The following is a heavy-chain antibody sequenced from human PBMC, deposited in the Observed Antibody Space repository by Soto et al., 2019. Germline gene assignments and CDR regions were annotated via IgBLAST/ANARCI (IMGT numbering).Heavy chain of an antibody. CDR3: ARLVATYCGYCDY. CDR1: GGSTSSSSYY. D-gene: IGHD5-12*01. CDR2: IYYSGSA. Sequence: SETLSLTCTVSGGSTSSSSYYWGWIRQPPGKGPEWIGSIYYSGSAYYNPSLKSRVTISVDTSKNQFSLRLTSVTAADTAVYYCARLVATYCGYCDYWGQGTLVTVSS. V-gene: IGHV4-39*01. J-gene: IGHJ4*02.